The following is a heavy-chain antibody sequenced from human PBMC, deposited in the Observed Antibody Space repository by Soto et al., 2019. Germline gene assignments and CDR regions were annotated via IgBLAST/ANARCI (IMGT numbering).Heavy chain of an antibody. CDR3: ARGRITTRGFDY. Sequence: QVQLVESGGGVVQPGRSLRLSCAASGFTFSSYSMHWVRQAPGKGLEWVAVISYDGSNEYYADSVKGRFTISRDNSKNTLYLQMNSLRAEDTAVYYCARGRITTRGFDYWGQGTLVTVSP. D-gene: IGHD3-3*01. CDR2: ISYDGSNE. V-gene: IGHV3-30-3*01. CDR1: GFTFSSYS. J-gene: IGHJ4*02.